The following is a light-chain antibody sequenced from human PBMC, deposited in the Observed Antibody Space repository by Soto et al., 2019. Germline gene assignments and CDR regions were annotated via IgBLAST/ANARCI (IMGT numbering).Light chain of an antibody. V-gene: IGKV1-9*01. Sequence: DIQMTQSPSSLSASVGGRVTITCRASQGINIFLAWFQQKPGKAPNLLISAASTLQSGVPSRFSGSGSETEFTLTITSLQPEDSATYYCQQRNSYPRTFGQGTKVEIK. CDR1: QGINIF. CDR3: QQRNSYPRT. J-gene: IGKJ2*01. CDR2: AAS.